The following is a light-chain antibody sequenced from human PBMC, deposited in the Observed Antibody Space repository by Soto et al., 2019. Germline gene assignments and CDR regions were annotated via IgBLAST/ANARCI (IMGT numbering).Light chain of an antibody. CDR3: QQYHTYST. CDR2: DAS. J-gene: IGKJ1*01. CDR1: QSITRW. V-gene: IGKV1-5*01. Sequence: DIQMTQSPSTLSASLGDRVTITCRASQSITRWLAWYQQRPGEAPKRLISDASNLESGVPSRFSGSGSGTEFTLTISNLQPDDFATYYCQQYHTYSTFGQGTRWIS.